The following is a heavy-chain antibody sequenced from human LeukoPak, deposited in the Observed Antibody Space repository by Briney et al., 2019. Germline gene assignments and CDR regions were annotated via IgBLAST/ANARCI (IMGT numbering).Heavy chain of an antibody. CDR2: IDPSDSYT. J-gene: IGHJ4*02. CDR1: GYSFTNYW. CDR3: AGHAGIGTASDY. D-gene: IGHD5-18*01. Sequence: GESLKISCKGSGYSFTNYWISWVRQMPGKGLEWMGRIDPSDSYTNYSPSFQGHVTISTDKSISTAYLQWSSLKASDTAMYYCAGHAGIGTASDYWGQGTLVTVSS. V-gene: IGHV5-10-1*01.